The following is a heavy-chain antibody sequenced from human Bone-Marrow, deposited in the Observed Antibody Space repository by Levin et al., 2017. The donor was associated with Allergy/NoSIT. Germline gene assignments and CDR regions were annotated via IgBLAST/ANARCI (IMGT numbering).Heavy chain of an antibody. J-gene: IGHJ4*02. CDR2: IKSRIDGGTT. CDR3: TRMSRRDGRYADAD. CDR1: GFSFTEAW. D-gene: IGHD2-2*01. V-gene: IGHV3-15*01. Sequence: GESLKISCAASGFSFTEAWMNWVRQAPGRGLEWIGRIKSRIDGGTTDYAAPVQGRFSISRDDSQNMVYLQMSSLKSDDTGVYYCTRMSRRDGRYADADWGQGTLVTVSS.